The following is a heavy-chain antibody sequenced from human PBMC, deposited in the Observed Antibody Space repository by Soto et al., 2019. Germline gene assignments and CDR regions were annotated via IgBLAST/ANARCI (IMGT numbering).Heavy chain of an antibody. CDR3: VKHGVYCFGY. Sequence: PGGSLRLSYAASGFTFSAYWMSWVRQAPGKGLEWVAYISPDGSNKYYVESVRGRFTISRDNAKNSLHLEMNSVRAEDTAVYYCVKHGVYCFGYWGQGALVTVSS. J-gene: IGHJ4*02. D-gene: IGHD3-10*01. CDR1: GFTFSAYW. V-gene: IGHV3-7*02. CDR2: ISPDGSNK.